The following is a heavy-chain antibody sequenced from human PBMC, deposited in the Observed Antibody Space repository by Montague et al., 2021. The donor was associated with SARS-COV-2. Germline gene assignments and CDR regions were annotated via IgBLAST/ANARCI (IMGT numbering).Heavy chain of an antibody. Sequence: SLRLSCAASGFTFDDYAMHWVRQAPGKGLEWVSLISGDGGSTYYADSVKGRFTISRDNSNNSLYLQMNSLRTEDTALYYCAKDNDFWSGYYTYYFDYWGQRTLVTVSS. V-gene: IGHV3-43*02. J-gene: IGHJ4*02. CDR3: AKDNDFWSGYYTYYFDY. CDR2: ISGDGGST. CDR1: GFTFDDYA. D-gene: IGHD3-3*01.